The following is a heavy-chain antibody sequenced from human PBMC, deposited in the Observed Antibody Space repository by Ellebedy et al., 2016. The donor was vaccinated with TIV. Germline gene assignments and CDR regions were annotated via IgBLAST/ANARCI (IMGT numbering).Heavy chain of an antibody. CDR1: GFSFRSYW. Sequence: GESLKISCAASGFSFRSYWMSWVRQAPGKGLEWVANIYQDGSKRFYVDSVKGRFTISRDNVNNLLFLQMNSLRAEDTAMYYCARRGSYGDYAVKINSWFGSWGQGTLVTVSS. V-gene: IGHV3-7*01. CDR3: ARRGSYGDYAVKINSWFGS. CDR2: IYQDGSKR. D-gene: IGHD4-17*01. J-gene: IGHJ5*01.